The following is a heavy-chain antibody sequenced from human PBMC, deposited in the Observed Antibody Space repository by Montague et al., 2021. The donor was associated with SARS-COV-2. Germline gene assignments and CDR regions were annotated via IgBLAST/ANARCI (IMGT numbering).Heavy chain of an antibody. CDR2: TYYRSKWYN. Sequence: CAISGDSVSSNSATWNWVRQSPSRGLEWLGRTYYRSKWYNDYAVSLRGRVTINPDTSKNQFSLQLNSVTPEDTAMYYCTSGREGNYTVMDVWGQGTTVTVSS. CDR3: TSGREGNYTVMDV. CDR1: GDSVSSNSAT. D-gene: IGHD3-10*01. J-gene: IGHJ6*02. V-gene: IGHV6-1*01.